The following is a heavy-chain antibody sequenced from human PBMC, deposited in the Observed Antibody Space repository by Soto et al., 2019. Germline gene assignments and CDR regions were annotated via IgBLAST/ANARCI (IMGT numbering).Heavy chain of an antibody. J-gene: IGHJ5*02. V-gene: IGHV4-30-2*01. CDR2: IYHSGST. CDR3: ARVPGP. CDR1: GGSISSGGYS. Sequence: QMLSDTCAVSGGSISSGGYSWSWIRQPPGKGLEWIGYIYHSGSTYYNPSLKSRVTISVDRSKNQFSLKLSSVTAADTAVYYCARVPGPWGQGTLVSVSS.